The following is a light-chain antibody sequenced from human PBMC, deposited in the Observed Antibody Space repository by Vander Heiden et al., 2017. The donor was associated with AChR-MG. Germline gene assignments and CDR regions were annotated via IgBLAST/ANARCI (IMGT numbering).Light chain of an antibody. J-gene: IGKJ1*01. CDR1: PSISSSF. CDR3: QQFAEAPWA. V-gene: IGKV3-20*01. Sequence: EIVLMQSPGTLSLSPGERATLSCRASPSISSSFLDWYQQRPGQAPRLLIYGASRRATDIPDRFSGSGSGSEFTLSISRLEPEDAAVYFCQQFAEAPWAFGQGTKVEIK. CDR2: GAS.